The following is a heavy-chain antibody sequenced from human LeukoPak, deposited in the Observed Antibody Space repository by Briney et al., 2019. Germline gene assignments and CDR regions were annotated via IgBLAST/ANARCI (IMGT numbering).Heavy chain of an antibody. CDR2: FYCSAST. CDR3: ARGFQGFDY. D-gene: IGHD2-21*01. Sequence: WGTLSLTCTVSGGSITSSGYYWGWIRQPPGKELEWVGRFYCSASTYYNPSIKSRVTISVDTSKNQFTLRQSSVTAADTAVYCCARGFQGFDYWGQGTLVTVSS. J-gene: IGHJ4*02. CDR1: GGSITSSGYY. V-gene: IGHV4-39*01.